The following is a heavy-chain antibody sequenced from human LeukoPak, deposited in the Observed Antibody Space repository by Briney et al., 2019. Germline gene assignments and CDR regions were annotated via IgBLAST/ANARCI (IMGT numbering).Heavy chain of an antibody. J-gene: IGHJ4*02. CDR1: GGTFSSYA. CDR2: FIPIFGTA. V-gene: IGHV1-69*13. CDR3: ARDHNGYSYGLLHY. D-gene: IGHD5-18*01. Sequence: SVKVSCKASGGTFSSYAISWVRQAPGQGLEWMGGFIPIFGTANYAQKFQGRVTITADESTSTAYMELSSLRSEDTAVYYCARDHNGYSYGLLHYWGQGTLVTVSS.